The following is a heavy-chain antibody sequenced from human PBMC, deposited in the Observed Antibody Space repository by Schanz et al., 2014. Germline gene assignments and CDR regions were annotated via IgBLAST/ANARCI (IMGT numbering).Heavy chain of an antibody. J-gene: IGHJ5*02. CDR1: GDSISSAY. D-gene: IGHD1-26*01. CDR2: VYYSGNT. Sequence: QVQLQESGPGLVEPSQTLSLTCTVSGDSISSAYWSWIRQHPGKGLEWIGYVYYSGNTYYNPSLKSRVTISVDTPKTQVSLKLRSVTPADTAVYYCARVPEPGWFDPWGQGTLVTVSS. V-gene: IGHV4-31*03. CDR3: ARVPEPGWFDP.